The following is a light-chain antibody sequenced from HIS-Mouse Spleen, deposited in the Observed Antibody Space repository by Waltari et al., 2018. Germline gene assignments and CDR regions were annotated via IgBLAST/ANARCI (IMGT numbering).Light chain of an antibody. J-gene: IGKJ1*01. CDR2: KAS. CDR1: QSISSW. CDR3: QQYNSYSRT. Sequence: DIQMTQSPSTLSASVGDRVTITCRASQSISSWLAWYQQKPGKAPKRLIYKASSVESGVPSRFSGSGSGTEFTLTISSLQPDDFATYYCQQYNSYSRTFGQWTKVEIK. V-gene: IGKV1-5*03.